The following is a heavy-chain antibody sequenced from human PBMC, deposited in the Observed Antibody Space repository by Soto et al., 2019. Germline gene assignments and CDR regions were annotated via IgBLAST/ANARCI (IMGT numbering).Heavy chain of an antibody. J-gene: IGHJ4*02. Sequence: PSETLSLTCSVSGTSVSNHYWSWIRQPAGKGLEHIGRIYTSGSTSYNPSLKSRVTMSMDTSQTQIYLNLTSVTAADTAVYYCARGGIQLSYAFDYWGQGILVTVSS. CDR2: IYTSGST. V-gene: IGHV4-4*07. CDR3: ARGGIQLSYAFDY. D-gene: IGHD5-18*01. CDR1: GTSVSNHY.